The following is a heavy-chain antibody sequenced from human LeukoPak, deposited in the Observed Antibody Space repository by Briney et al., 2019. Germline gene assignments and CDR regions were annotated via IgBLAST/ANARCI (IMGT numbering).Heavy chain of an antibody. CDR3: ARESGYSYGYEVLD. CDR1: GYTFTSYD. CDR2: MNPNSGNT. J-gene: IGHJ4*02. V-gene: IGHV1-8*02. Sequence: ASVKVSCRASGYTFTSYDINWVRQATGQGLEWMGWMNPNSGNTGYAQKFQGRVTMTRNTSISTAYMELSSLRSEDTAVYYCARESGYSYGYEVLDWGQGTLVTVSS. D-gene: IGHD5-18*01.